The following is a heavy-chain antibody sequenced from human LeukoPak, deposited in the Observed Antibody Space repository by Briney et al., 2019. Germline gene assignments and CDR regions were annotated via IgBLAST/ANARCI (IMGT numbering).Heavy chain of an antibody. CDR1: GYNFATKW. J-gene: IGHJ4*02. CDR3: VRHVPVSYPSGFDY. D-gene: IGHD3-10*01. CDR2: IYPGDSDT. Sequence: GESLKISCKGSGYNFATKWIGWVRQMLGKGLEWMRIIYPGDSDTRYSPSFQGQVTISADKSINTAYLQWSSLKASDTAIYYCVRHVPVSYPSGFDYWGQGTLVTVSS. V-gene: IGHV5-51*01.